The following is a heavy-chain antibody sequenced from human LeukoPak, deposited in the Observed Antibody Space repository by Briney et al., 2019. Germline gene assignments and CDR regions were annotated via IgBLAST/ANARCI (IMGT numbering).Heavy chain of an antibody. J-gene: IGHJ4*02. CDR3: ARERRDYGGYFDY. CDR2: IIPILGIA. CDR1: GGTFSSYA. D-gene: IGHD4-17*01. Sequence: SVKVSCKASGGTFSSYAISWVRQAPGQGLEWMGRIIPILGIANYAQKFQGRVTITADKSTSTAYVELSSLRSEDTAVYYCARERRDYGGYFDYWGQGTLVTVSS. V-gene: IGHV1-69*04.